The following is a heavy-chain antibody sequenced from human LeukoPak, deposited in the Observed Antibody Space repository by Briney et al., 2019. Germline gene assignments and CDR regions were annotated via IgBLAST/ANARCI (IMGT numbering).Heavy chain of an antibody. CDR2: IWYDGSNK. Sequence: GGSLRLSCTAAGFTLSYYGMHWVRQAPGKGLEWVAVIWYDGSNKYYADSVKGRFTISRDNSKNTLYLQMNSLRAEDTAVYYCARDGRVYYDILTGAFDYWGQGTLVTVSS. CDR3: ARDGRVYYDILTGAFDY. V-gene: IGHV3-33*01. J-gene: IGHJ4*02. CDR1: GFTLSYYG. D-gene: IGHD3-9*01.